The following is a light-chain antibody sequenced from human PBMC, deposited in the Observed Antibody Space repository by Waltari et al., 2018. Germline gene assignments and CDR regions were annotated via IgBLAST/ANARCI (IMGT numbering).Light chain of an antibody. CDR1: SSDFGSYNS. CDR3: SSQTTTYTWV. J-gene: IGLJ3*02. Sequence: SAPTQPPSVSGSPGDAVTTSSLGTSSDFGSYNSVSWYQQYPGKAPKLVIYGVSNRPSGVSHRFSGSKSGNTASLTISGLQAEDEADYYCSSQTTTYTWVFGGGTRLTVL. CDR2: GVS. V-gene: IGLV2-14*01.